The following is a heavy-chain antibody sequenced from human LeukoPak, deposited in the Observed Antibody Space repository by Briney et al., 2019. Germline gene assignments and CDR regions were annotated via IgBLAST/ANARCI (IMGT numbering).Heavy chain of an antibody. CDR3: AKDFYYGSGSHYPPSMLGW. CDR2: IRYDGSNK. CDR1: GFTFSSYG. J-gene: IGHJ4*02. D-gene: IGHD3-10*01. V-gene: IGHV3-30*02. Sequence: GGSLRLSCAASGFTFSSYGMHWVRQAPGKGLEWVAFIRYDGSNKYYADSVKGRFTISRDNSKNTLYLQMNSLRAEDTAVYYCAKDFYYGSGSHYPPSMLGWWGQGTLVTVSS.